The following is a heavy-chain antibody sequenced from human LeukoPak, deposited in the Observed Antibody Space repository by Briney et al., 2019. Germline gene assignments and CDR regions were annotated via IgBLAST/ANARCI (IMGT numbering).Heavy chain of an antibody. CDR1: GGSISSGGYS. Sequence: SETLSLTCAVSGGSISSGGYSWSWIRQPPGKGLEWIGYIYHSGSTYYNPPLKSRVTISVDRSKNQFSLKLSSVTAADTAVYYCARGGSGINWFDPWGQGTLVTVSS. D-gene: IGHD3-10*01. CDR3: ARGGSGINWFDP. J-gene: IGHJ5*02. V-gene: IGHV4-30-2*01. CDR2: IYHSGST.